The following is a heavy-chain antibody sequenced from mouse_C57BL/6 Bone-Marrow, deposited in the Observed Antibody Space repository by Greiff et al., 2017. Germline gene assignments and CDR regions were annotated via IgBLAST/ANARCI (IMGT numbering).Heavy chain of an antibody. V-gene: IGHV7-3*01. CDR1: GFTFTDYY. D-gene: IGHD3-2*01. Sequence: EVKLVESGGGLVQPGGSLSLSCAASGFTFTDYYMSWVRQPPGKALEWLGFIRNKANGYTTEYSASVKGRFTISRDNSQSILYLQMNALGAEDSATYYCARLRDSSSFDYWGQGTTLTVSS. CDR2: IRNKANGYTT. J-gene: IGHJ2*01. CDR3: ARLRDSSSFDY.